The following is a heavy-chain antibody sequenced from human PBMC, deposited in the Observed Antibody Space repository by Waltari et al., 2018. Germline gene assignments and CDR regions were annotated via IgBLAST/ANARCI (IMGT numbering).Heavy chain of an antibody. D-gene: IGHD6-13*01. Sequence: QVQLVQSGAEVKKPGASVKVSCKVSGYTLTELSMHWVRQAPGQGLEWMGGFDSEDGETIYAQKFQGRVTMTEDTATDTAYMELSSLRSEDTGVYYCATTQQQLVPLDYWGQGTLVTVSS. CDR3: ATTQQQLVPLDY. J-gene: IGHJ4*02. V-gene: IGHV1-24*01. CDR1: GYTLTELS. CDR2: FDSEDGET.